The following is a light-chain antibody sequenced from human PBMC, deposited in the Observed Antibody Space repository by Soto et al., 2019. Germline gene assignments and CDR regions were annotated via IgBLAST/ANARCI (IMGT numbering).Light chain of an antibody. J-gene: IGKJ2*01. CDR1: QSVSNN. CDR3: QQYNNWPPYT. CDR2: DAS. Sequence: EIVMTQSPATLSVSPGERATLSCRASQSVSNNLAWYQQKPGQAPRLLSYDASTRDTGIPARFSGSGSGTDFTLTISSLQSEYFAVYYCQQYNNWPPYTFGQGTKLEIK. V-gene: IGKV3-15*01.